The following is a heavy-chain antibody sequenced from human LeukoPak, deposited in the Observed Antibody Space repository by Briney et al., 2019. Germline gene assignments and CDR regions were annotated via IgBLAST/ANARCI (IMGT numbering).Heavy chain of an antibody. D-gene: IGHD2-2*02. V-gene: IGHV1-2*02. CDR3: ARDLVVPAAIGNWFDP. J-gene: IGHJ5*02. CDR1: GYTFTGYY. CDR2: ISPNSGGT. Sequence: ASVKVSCKASGYTFTGYYMHWVRQAPGQGLEWMGWISPNSGGTNYAQKFRGRVTMTRDTSISTAYMELSRLRSDDTAVYYCARDLVVPAAIGNWFDPWGQGTLVTVSS.